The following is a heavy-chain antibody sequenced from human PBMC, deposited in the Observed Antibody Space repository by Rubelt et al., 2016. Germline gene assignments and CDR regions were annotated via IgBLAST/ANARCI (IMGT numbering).Heavy chain of an antibody. V-gene: IGHV4-59*01. CDR3: ARDTVARRQDVQDY. J-gene: IGHJ4*02. D-gene: IGHD6-19*01. CDR2: SQNGGNT. Sequence: QVQLRESGPGLVKPSETLSLTCTVSVGSLSRYYWNWLRLPPGKGLEWIGYSQNGGNTRYSSSLRSRASISLDTSENQFSLKLSSLTAADSGVYYCARDTVARRQDVQDYWGQGTLVTVSS. CDR1: VGSLSRYY.